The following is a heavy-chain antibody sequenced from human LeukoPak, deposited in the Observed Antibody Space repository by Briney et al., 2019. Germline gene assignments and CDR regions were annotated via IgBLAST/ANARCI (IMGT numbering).Heavy chain of an antibody. V-gene: IGHV4-34*01. CDR3: ARHLTVTTSAKPYNWFDP. D-gene: IGHD4-17*01. Sequence: PSETLSLTCAVSGGSFSGYYWSWIRQPPGGGREWIGEINHSGSTNYNTPLKSRVTISADTSKKQFSLKLSSVTAADTAVYYCARHLTVTTSAKPYNWFDPWGQGTLVTVSS. CDR2: INHSGST. J-gene: IGHJ5*02. CDR1: GGSFSGYY.